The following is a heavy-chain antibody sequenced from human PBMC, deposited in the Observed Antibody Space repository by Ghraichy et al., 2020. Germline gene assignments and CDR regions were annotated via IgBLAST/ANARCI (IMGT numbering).Heavy chain of an antibody. CDR1: GFSFSSYT. Sequence: LSLTCAASGFSFSSYTMNWVRQAPGKGLEWVSYISSSSASIYYADSVKGRFTISRDNAKDSLHLQINSLKAEDTGVYYCARFRGGFYFDYWGQGTLVTVSS. J-gene: IGHJ4*02. D-gene: IGHD3-16*01. CDR2: ISSSSASI. CDR3: ARFRGGFYFDY. V-gene: IGHV3-48*01.